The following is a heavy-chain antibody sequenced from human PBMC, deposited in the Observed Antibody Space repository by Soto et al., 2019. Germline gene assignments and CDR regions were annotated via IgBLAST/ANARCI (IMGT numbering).Heavy chain of an antibody. J-gene: IGHJ4*02. CDR3: AKDSGWSDYYYLDY. CDR2: ISGSGGST. D-gene: IGHD6-19*01. CDR1: GFSFSSYA. Sequence: HPGGSLRLSCAASGFSFSSYAMTWVRQAPGKGLEWVSAISGSGGSTYYADSVKGRFTISRDNSKNTLYLQMNSLRAEDTAVYYCAKDSGWSDYYYLDYWGQGTLVTVSS. V-gene: IGHV3-23*01.